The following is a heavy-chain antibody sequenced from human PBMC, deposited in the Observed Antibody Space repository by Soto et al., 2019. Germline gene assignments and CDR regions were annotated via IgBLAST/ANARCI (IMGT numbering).Heavy chain of an antibody. J-gene: IGHJ6*02. V-gene: IGHV1-2*02. D-gene: IGHD3-9*01. CDR3: ARRDYDILTGTPYGMDV. Sequence: ASVKVSCKASGYTFTGYYMHWVRQAPGRGLEWMGWINPNSGGTNYAQKFQGRVTMTRDTSISTAYMELSRLRSDDTTVYYCARRDYDILTGTPYGMDVWGQGTTVTVSS. CDR2: INPNSGGT. CDR1: GYTFTGYY.